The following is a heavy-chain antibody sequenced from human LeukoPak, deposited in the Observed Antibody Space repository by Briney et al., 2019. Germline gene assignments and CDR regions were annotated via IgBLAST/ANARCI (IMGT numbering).Heavy chain of an antibody. D-gene: IGHD1-26*01. CDR3: ARLGGGSYFWDY. J-gene: IGHJ4*02. Sequence: SETLSLTCAVYGGSFSGYYWSWIRQPPGKGLEWIGEINHSGSTNYNPSLKSRVTISVDTSKNQFSLKLSSVTAADTAVYYCARLGGGSYFWDYWGQGTLDTVSS. V-gene: IGHV4-34*01. CDR1: GGSFSGYY. CDR2: INHSGST.